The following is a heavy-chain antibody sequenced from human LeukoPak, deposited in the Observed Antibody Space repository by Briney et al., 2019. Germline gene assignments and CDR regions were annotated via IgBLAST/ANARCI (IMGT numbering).Heavy chain of an antibody. J-gene: IGHJ3*02. V-gene: IGHV3-7*01. CDR3: AKSSHGAAGPRRLRDDAFDI. D-gene: IGHD6-13*01. CDR2: INQDGSER. CDR1: GFTFSSYY. Sequence: PGGSLRLSCAASGFTFSSYYMSWVRQAPGKGLEWVANINQDGSERYYVDSVEGRFTISRDNAKNSLYLQMNSLRAEDTAVYYCAKSSHGAAGPRRLRDDAFDIWGQGTMVTVSS.